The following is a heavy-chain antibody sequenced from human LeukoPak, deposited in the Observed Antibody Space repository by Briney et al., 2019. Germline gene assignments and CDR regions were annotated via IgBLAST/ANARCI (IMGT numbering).Heavy chain of an antibody. J-gene: IGHJ6*02. V-gene: IGHV1-18*01. CDR3: TRSGSSWPPYYYYGMDV. CDR1: GYTFTSYG. D-gene: IGHD6-13*01. Sequence: ASVKVSCKASGYTFTSYGISRVRQAPGQGLEWMGWISAYNGNTNYAQKLQGRVTMTTDTSTSTAYMELRSLRSDDTAVYYCTRSGSSWPPYYYYGMDVWGQGTTVTVSS. CDR2: ISAYNGNT.